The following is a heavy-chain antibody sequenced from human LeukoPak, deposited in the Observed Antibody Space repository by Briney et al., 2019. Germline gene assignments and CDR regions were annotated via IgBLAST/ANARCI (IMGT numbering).Heavy chain of an antibody. CDR3: ARGGVGSTYYFNY. V-gene: IGHV1-18*01. Sequence: ASVTVSCTASGYTFTSYGFNWVRQAPGQGLEWMGWISGYNGNTNYAQKVQGRVTMTTETSTSTAYMELRSLRSDDTAVYYCARGGVGSTYYFNYWGQGTLVTVSS. CDR1: GYTFTSYG. J-gene: IGHJ4*02. CDR2: ISGYNGNT. D-gene: IGHD1-26*01.